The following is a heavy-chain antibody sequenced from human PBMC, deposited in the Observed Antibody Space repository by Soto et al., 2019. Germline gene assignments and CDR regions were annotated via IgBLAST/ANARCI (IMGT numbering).Heavy chain of an antibody. CDR1: GFTFSSYG. Sequence: QVQLVESGGGVVQPGRSLRLSCAASGFTFSSYGMHWVRQAPGKGLEWVAVISYDGSNKYYADSVKGRFTISRDNSKNTLYLQMNSLRAEDTAVYYCAKDTVNDGYYYYYMDVWGKGTTVTVSS. J-gene: IGHJ6*03. D-gene: IGHD4-4*01. V-gene: IGHV3-30*18. CDR2: ISYDGSNK. CDR3: AKDTVNDGYYYYYMDV.